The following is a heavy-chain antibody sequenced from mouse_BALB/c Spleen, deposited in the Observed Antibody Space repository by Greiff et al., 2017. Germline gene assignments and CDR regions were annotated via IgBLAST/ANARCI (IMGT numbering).Heavy chain of an antibody. CDR2: IYYSGTI. V-gene: IGHV3-5*02. Sequence: EVKLMESGPGLVKPSQTVSLTCTVTGISITTGNYRWSWIRQFPGNKLEWIGYIYYSGTITYNPSLTSRTTITRDTSKNQFFLEMNSLTAEDTATYYCARDDYYGYGFDYWGQGTTLTVSS. CDR1: GISITTGNYR. J-gene: IGHJ2*01. CDR3: ARDDYYGYGFDY. D-gene: IGHD2-2*01.